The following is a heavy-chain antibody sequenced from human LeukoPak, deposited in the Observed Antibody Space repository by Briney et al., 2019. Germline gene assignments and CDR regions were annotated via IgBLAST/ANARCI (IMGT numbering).Heavy chain of an antibody. Sequence: GGSLRLSCAASGFTFSNAWMSWVRQAPGKGLEWVGRIKSKTDGEITDYAAPVRGRFIISRDDSKDTLYLQMNSLRAEDTAVYYCVCKFDYWGQGTLVTVSS. CDR3: VCKFDY. CDR2: IKSKTDGEIT. V-gene: IGHV3-15*01. CDR1: GFTFSNAW. J-gene: IGHJ4*02. D-gene: IGHD2/OR15-2a*01.